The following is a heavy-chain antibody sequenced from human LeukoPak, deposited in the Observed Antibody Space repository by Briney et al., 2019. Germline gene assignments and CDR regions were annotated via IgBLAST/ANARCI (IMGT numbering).Heavy chain of an antibody. Sequence: GGSLRLSCAASGFTVSSNYMSWVRQAPGKGLEWVSGIYSGGSTYYADSVKGRFTISRDNSKNTLYLQMNSLRAEDTAVYYCAREVGGYSSGWYLGNWGQGTLVTVSS. CDR2: IYSGGST. J-gene: IGHJ4*02. CDR3: AREVGGYSSGWYLGN. CDR1: GFTVSSNY. V-gene: IGHV3-53*01. D-gene: IGHD6-19*01.